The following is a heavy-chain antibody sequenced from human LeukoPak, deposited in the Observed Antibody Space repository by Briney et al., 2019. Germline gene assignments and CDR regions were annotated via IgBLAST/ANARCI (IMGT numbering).Heavy chain of an antibody. D-gene: IGHD6-13*01. Sequence: PGGSLRLSCAASGFTFSSYWMSWVRQAPGKGLEWVANIKQDGSEKYYVDSVKGRFTISRDNAKNSLYLQMNSLRAEDTAVYYCAKSMGVSAAAANWFDPWGQGTLVTVSS. CDR2: IKQDGSEK. V-gene: IGHV3-7*03. J-gene: IGHJ5*02. CDR1: GFTFSSYW. CDR3: AKSMGVSAAAANWFDP.